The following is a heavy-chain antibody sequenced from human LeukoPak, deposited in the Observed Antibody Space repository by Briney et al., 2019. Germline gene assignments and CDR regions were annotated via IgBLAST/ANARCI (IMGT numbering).Heavy chain of an antibody. Sequence: GGSLRLSCAASGFTFSSYAMHWVRQAPGKGLEWVAVISYDGSNKYYADSVKGRFTISRDNSKNTLYLQMNSLRAEDTAVYYCVRGGYNNGYGSDYWGQGTLVTVSS. CDR3: VRGGYNNGYGSDY. CDR1: GFTFSSYA. CDR2: ISYDGSNK. D-gene: IGHD5-18*01. J-gene: IGHJ4*02. V-gene: IGHV3-30-3*01.